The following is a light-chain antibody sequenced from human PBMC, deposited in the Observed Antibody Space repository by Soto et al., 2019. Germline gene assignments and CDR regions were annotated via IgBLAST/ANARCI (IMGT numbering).Light chain of an antibody. Sequence: QSVLTQPPSASGSPGQSVTISCTGTSSDVGGYNYVSWYQQHPGKAPKLMIYEVSKRPSGVPDRFSGSKSGNTASLTVSGLQAEDEVDYYCSSYAGSNTPYVFGTGTKLTVL. CDR3: SSYAGSNTPYV. J-gene: IGLJ1*01. CDR2: EVS. CDR1: SSDVGGYNY. V-gene: IGLV2-8*01.